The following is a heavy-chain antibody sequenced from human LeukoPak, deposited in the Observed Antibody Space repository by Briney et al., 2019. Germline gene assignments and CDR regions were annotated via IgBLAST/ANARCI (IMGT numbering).Heavy chain of an antibody. J-gene: IGHJ6*03. CDR3: ARQDYYYYMDV. Sequence: ASVKVSCKASDYTFTSYGISWVRQAPGQGLEWMGIINPSDGSTDYAQKFQGRVTMTTDTSTSTAYMDLRSLRSDDTAVYYCARQDYYYYMDVWGKGTTVTVSS. CDR1: DYTFTSYG. V-gene: IGHV1-18*01. CDR2: INPSDGST.